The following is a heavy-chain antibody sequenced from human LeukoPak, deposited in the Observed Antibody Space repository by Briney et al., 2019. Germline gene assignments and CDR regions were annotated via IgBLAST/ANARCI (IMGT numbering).Heavy chain of an antibody. V-gene: IGHV3-30-3*01. CDR2: ISYDGSNK. CDR3: ARDQSRKKPTTDY. J-gene: IGHJ4*02. D-gene: IGHD4-11*01. CDR1: GFTFSSYA. Sequence: GGSLRLSCAASGFTFSSYAMHWVRQAPGKGLEWVAVISYDGSNKYYADSVKGRFTISRDNSKHTLYLQMNVLRAEDTAGYYCARDQSRKKPTTDYWGQGTLVTDSS.